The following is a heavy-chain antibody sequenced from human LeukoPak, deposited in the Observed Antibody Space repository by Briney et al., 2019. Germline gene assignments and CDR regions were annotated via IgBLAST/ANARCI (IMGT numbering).Heavy chain of an antibody. CDR2: INPNSGGT. J-gene: IGHJ4*02. V-gene: IGHV1-2*02. CDR3: ARDPGGYSGYDPFDY. D-gene: IGHD5-12*01. CDR1: GHTFTGYY. Sequence: GASVKVSCKASGHTFTGYYMHWVRHAPGHGLDLMGWINPNSGGTNYAQKFQGRVTMTRDTSISTAHMELSRLRSDDTAVYYCARDPGGYSGYDPFDYWGQGTLVTVSS.